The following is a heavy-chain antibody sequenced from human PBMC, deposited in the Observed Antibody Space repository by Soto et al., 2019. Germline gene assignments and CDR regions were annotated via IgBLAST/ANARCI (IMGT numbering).Heavy chain of an antibody. V-gene: IGHV3-30-3*01. J-gene: IGHJ4*02. D-gene: IGHD5-18*01. CDR2: ISYDGTNK. CDR1: GFTFSSYT. Sequence: QVQLEESGVGVVRPGRSLRLYCAASGFTFSSYTMHWVRQAPGKGLEWVAVISYDGTNKYYADSVKGRYTISRDNSNNTLYLQMSSLRAEDTAVYYCARDHRIQLWFDLVRLDSWGQGTLVTVSS. CDR3: ARDHRIQLWFDLVRLDS.